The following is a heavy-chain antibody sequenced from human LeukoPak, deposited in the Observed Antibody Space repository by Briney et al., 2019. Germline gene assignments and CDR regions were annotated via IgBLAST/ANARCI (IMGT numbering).Heavy chain of an antibody. CDR2: INSDGSLT. D-gene: IGHD1-1*01. J-gene: IGHJ4*02. CDR1: GFTFSSFW. Sequence: GGSLRLSCAASGFTFSSFWMHWVRQVPGKGLVWVSHINSDGSLTSYVDSVKGRFTISRDTAQNTVSLQMNSLRAEDTAVYYCASTFRTTGTTFYSWGQGALVTVSS. V-gene: IGHV3-74*01. CDR3: ASTFRTTGTTFYS.